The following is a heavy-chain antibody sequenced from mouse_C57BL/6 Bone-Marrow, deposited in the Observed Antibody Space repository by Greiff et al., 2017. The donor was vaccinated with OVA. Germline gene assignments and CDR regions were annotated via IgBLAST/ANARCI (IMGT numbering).Heavy chain of an antibody. CDR3: ASYYGSSYPADY. CDR1: GYTFTSYW. D-gene: IGHD1-1*01. J-gene: IGHJ2*01. CDR2: IYPGSGST. Sequence: QVQLQQPGAELVKPGASVKMSCKASGYTFTSYWITWVKQRPGQGLEWIGDIYPGSGSTNYNEKFKSKATLTVDTSSSTAYMQLSSLTSEDSAVYNCASYYGSSYPADYWGQGTTLTVSS. V-gene: IGHV1-55*01.